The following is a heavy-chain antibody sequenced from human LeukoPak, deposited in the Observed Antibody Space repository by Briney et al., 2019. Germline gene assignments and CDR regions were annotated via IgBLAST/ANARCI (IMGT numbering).Heavy chain of an antibody. D-gene: IGHD4-23*01. Sequence: ASVRVSCKASGYTFTGYYMHWVRQAPGQGLEWMGGIIPIFGTANYAQKFQGRVTITADKSTSTAYMELSSLRSEDTAVYYCARENYGGLFECWGQGTLVTVSS. CDR1: GYTFTGYY. CDR3: ARENYGGLFEC. CDR2: IIPIFGTA. V-gene: IGHV1-69*06. J-gene: IGHJ4*02.